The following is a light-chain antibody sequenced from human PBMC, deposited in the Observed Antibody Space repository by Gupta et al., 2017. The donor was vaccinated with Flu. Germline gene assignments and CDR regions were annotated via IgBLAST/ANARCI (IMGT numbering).Light chain of an antibody. CDR3: QAWDSSYVV. CDR2: QDS. Sequence: SYELTQPPSVSVYPGQTASIPCSGDKLGDKYACWYQQKPGQSPVLVIYQDSKRPSGIPERFSGSNSGNTATLTISGTQAMDEADYYCQAWDSSYVVFGGGTKLTVL. CDR1: KLGDKY. J-gene: IGLJ2*01. V-gene: IGLV3-1*01.